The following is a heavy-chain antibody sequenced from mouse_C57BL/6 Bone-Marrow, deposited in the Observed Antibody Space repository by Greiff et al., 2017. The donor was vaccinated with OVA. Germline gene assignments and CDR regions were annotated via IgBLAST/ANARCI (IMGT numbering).Heavy chain of an antibody. CDR2: INPSNGGT. D-gene: IGHD1-1*01. CDR3: ARSDFYGSSYGYAMDY. J-gene: IGHJ4*01. Sequence: QVQLQQPGTELVKPGASVKLSCKASGYTFTSYWMHWVKQRPGQGLEWIGNINPSNGGTNYNEKFKSKATLTVDKSSSTAYMQLSSLTSEDSAVYYCARSDFYGSSYGYAMDYWGQGTSVTVSS. V-gene: IGHV1-53*01. CDR1: GYTFTSYW.